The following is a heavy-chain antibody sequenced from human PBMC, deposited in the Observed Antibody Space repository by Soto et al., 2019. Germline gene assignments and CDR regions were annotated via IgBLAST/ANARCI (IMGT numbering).Heavy chain of an antibody. CDR3: ARGDYYDTSGPFSDAFDI. CDR1: GFTFSSYA. V-gene: IGHV3-23*01. Sequence: AGGSLRLSCAASGFTFSSYAMTWVRQAPGKGLEWVSAISASGVSTYYADSVKGRFTISRDSAKNSLYLQMNSLRADDTAVYYCARGDYYDTSGPFSDAFDIWGQGTMVTVSS. D-gene: IGHD3-22*01. CDR2: ISASGVST. J-gene: IGHJ3*02.